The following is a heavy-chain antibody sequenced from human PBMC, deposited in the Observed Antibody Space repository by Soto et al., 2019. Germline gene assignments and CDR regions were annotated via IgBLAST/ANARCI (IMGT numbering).Heavy chain of an antibody. CDR1: GGSISSSSYY. J-gene: IGHJ4*02. D-gene: IGHD2-15*01. CDR3: ARVCGGSCYSDQDYDY. CDR2: IYYSGST. V-gene: IGHV4-39*01. Sequence: KPSETLSLTCTVSGGSISSSSYYWGWIRQPPGKGLEWIGSIYYSGSTYYNPSLKSRVTISVDTSKNQFSLKLSSVTAADTAVYYCARVCGGSCYSDQDYDYWGQGTLVTVS.